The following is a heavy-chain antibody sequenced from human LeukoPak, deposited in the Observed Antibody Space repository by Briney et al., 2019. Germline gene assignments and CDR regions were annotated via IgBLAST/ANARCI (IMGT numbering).Heavy chain of an antibody. CDR2: ISASGGTT. Sequence: GGSLRLSCAASEFTFSSYAMSWVRQAPGKGLEWVSCISASGGTTYYADSVKGRFTISRDNSRNTLYLQMNSLRAEDTAVYSCAKALTGHTTPLFDYWGQGTLVIVSS. J-gene: IGHJ4*02. D-gene: IGHD3-9*01. V-gene: IGHV3-23*01. CDR1: EFTFSSYA. CDR3: AKALTGHTTPLFDY.